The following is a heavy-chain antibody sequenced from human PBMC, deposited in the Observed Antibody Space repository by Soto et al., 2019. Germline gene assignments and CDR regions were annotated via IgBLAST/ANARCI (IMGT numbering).Heavy chain of an antibody. CDR3: ARVRWELRLHDAFDI. J-gene: IGHJ3*02. D-gene: IGHD1-26*01. CDR2: ISSSSSYI. Sequence: EVQLVESGGGLVKPGGSLRLSCAASGFTFSSYSMNWVRQAPGKGLEWVSSISSSSSYIYYADSVKGRFTISRDNAKNSRYLQMNSLRAEDTAVYYCARVRWELRLHDAFDIWGQGTMVTVSS. V-gene: IGHV3-21*01. CDR1: GFTFSSYS.